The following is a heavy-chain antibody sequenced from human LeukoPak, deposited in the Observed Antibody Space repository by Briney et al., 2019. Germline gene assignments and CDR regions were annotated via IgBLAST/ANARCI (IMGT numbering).Heavy chain of an antibody. D-gene: IGHD6-13*01. V-gene: IGHV4-39*01. Sequence: PSETLSLTCTVSGGSISSSAYYWGWIRQPPGMGLEWIGSIYYSGSTYYNPSLKSRVTISVDTSKNQFSLKLSSVTAADTAVYYCARGPRAKYSSSWYRKFPVEVNWFDPWGQGTLVTVSS. CDR3: ARGPRAKYSSSWYRKFPVEVNWFDP. CDR2: IYYSGST. J-gene: IGHJ5*02. CDR1: GGSISSSAYY.